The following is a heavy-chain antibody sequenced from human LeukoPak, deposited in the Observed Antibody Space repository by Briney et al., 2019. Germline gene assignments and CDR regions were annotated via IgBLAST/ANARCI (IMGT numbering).Heavy chain of an antibody. D-gene: IGHD2-2*01. CDR3: ARESLVAAATGAFDI. CDR1: GGSISSSNW. Sequence: SGTLSLTCAVSGGSISSSNWWSGGRQPPGGGVEGSGENYYTGSTNYNQSPKRRGIISVENTKNKFSLKLSSVPAADTAVYYCARESLVAAATGAFDIWGQGTMVTVSS. CDR2: NYYTGST. V-gene: IGHV4-4*02. J-gene: IGHJ3*02.